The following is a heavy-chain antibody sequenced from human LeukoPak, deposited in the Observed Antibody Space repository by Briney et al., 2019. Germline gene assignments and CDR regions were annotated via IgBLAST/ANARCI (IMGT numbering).Heavy chain of an antibody. V-gene: IGHV3-23*01. CDR2: ISGSGGST. Sequence: GGSLRLSCAASGFTFSSYAMSWVRQAPGRGLEWVSAISGSGGSTYYADSVKGRFTISRDNSKNTLYLQMNSLRAEDTAVYYCAKGNYGSNWFDPWGQGTLVTVSS. CDR3: AKGNYGSNWFDP. CDR1: GFTFSSYA. J-gene: IGHJ5*02. D-gene: IGHD3-10*01.